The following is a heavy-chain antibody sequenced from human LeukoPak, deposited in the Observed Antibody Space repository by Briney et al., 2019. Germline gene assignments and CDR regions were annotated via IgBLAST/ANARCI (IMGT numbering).Heavy chain of an antibody. CDR1: GFTFSSYA. CDR3: AKAGSSGYLSYFDY. D-gene: IGHD3-22*01. CDR2: ISGSGGST. V-gene: IGHV3-23*01. Sequence: GGSLRLSCAASGFTFSSYAMSWVRQAPGKGLEWVSAISGSGGSTYYADSVKGRFTISRDNSKHTLYLQMNSLRAEDTAVYYCAKAGSSGYLSYFDYWGQGTLVTVSS. J-gene: IGHJ4*02.